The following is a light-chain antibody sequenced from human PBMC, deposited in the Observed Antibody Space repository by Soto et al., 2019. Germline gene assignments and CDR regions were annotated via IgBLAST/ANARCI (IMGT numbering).Light chain of an antibody. CDR2: EVS. J-gene: IGLJ1*01. V-gene: IGLV2-14*01. Sequence: QSALTQPASVSGSPGQSITISCTGTSSEVGGYNYVSWYQQHPGKAPKLMIYEVSNRPSGVSNRFSGSKSGNTASLTISGLQAEDEADYYCSSYTSSSTPLYVFGTGTKVTVL. CDR3: SSYTSSSTPLYV. CDR1: SSEVGGYNY.